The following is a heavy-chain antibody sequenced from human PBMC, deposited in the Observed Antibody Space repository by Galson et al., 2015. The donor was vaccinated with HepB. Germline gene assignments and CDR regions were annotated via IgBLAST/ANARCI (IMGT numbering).Heavy chain of an antibody. V-gene: IGHV3-21*01. J-gene: IGHJ6*02. D-gene: IGHD6-13*01. Sequence: SLRLSCAVSGFTFSSYNMNWVRQAPGKGLEWVSSISSRSSYINYADSVKGRFTISRDNAKNSLYLQMDSLRVEDTAVYYCARDSEPVLDYHYYGMAVWGQGTTVIVSS. CDR3: ARDSEPVLDYHYYGMAV. CDR2: ISSRSSYI. CDR1: GFTFSSYN.